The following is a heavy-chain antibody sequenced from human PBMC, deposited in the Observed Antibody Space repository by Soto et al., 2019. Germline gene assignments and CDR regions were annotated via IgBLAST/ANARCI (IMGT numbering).Heavy chain of an antibody. CDR3: AKYRSSWALQY. J-gene: IGHJ1*01. D-gene: IGHD2-15*01. Sequence: QVQLQESGPGLVKPSETLSLTCTVSGASISDDYWTWIRQSPGKGLEWIGFIHYSGNTDYNPSLESRVSMSVDTSKKQFSLRLTSVTAADTAVYYCAKYRSSWALQYWGQGTLVTVSS. V-gene: IGHV4-59*01. CDR1: GASISDDY. CDR2: IHYSGNT.